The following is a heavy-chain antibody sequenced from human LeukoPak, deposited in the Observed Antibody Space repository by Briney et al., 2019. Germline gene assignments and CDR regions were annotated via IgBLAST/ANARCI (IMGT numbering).Heavy chain of an antibody. D-gene: IGHD4-11*01. CDR1: GFTFSNYW. J-gene: IGHJ4*02. V-gene: IGHV3-7*01. Sequence: GGSRRLSCATSGFTFSNYWMSWVRQAPGKGLEWVANMKEDGSEINYVDSVKGRFTISRDNAQDSLYLQMNSLRAEDTAVYYCVRDRGYSNFDYWGQGTLVTVSS. CDR2: MKEDGSEI. CDR3: VRDRGYSNFDY.